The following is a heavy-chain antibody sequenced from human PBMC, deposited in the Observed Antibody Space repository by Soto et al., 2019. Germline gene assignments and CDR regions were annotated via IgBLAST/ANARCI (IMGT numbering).Heavy chain of an antibody. CDR1: GFTVSNNY. CDR2: IYSGGGT. J-gene: IGHJ4*02. D-gene: IGHD1-26*01. CDR3: AGRQWELLLY. V-gene: IGHV3-66*01. Sequence: EVQLVESGGGLVQPGGSLRLSCAASGFTVSNNYMNWVRQAPGKGLEWVSVIYSGGGTYYADSVKGRFTISRDNSKNTRYLQMNSLRAEDTAVYYCAGRQWELLLYWGQGTLVTVSS.